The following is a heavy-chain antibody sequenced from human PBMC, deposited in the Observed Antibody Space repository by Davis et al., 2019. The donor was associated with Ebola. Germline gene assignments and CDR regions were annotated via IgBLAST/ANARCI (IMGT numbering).Heavy chain of an antibody. CDR2: MNPNSGNT. CDR1: GYTFTSYD. V-gene: IGHV1-8*01. CDR3: ARGRRYDYVWGSYRPWHI. Sequence: ASVKVSCKASGYTFTSYDINWVRQATGQGLEWMGWMNPNSGNTGYAQKFQGRVTMTRNTSISTAYMELSSLRSEDTAVYYCARGRRYDYVWGSYRPWHIWGQGTLVTVSS. J-gene: IGHJ4*02. D-gene: IGHD3-16*02.